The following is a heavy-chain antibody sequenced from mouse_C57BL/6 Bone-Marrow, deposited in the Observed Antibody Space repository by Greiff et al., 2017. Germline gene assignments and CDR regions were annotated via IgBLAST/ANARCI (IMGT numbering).Heavy chain of an antibody. CDR1: GFTFSDYY. CDR3: ARRRWSEDYAMDY. Sequence: EVKLVESGGGLVQPGGSLKLSCAASGFTFSDYYMYWVRQTPEKRLEWVAYISNGGGSTYYPDTVKGRFTISRDNAKNTLYLQMSRLKSEDTAMYYCARRRWSEDYAMDYWGQGTSVTVSS. CDR2: ISNGGGST. V-gene: IGHV5-12*01. D-gene: IGHD1-1*02. J-gene: IGHJ4*01.